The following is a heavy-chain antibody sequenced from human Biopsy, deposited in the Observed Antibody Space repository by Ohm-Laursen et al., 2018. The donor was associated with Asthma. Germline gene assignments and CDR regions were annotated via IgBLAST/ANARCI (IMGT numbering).Heavy chain of an antibody. D-gene: IGHD1-26*01. Sequence: SLRLSCAASGFTFSSYGMHWVRQAPGKGLEWVAVIWYDGSIKYYADSVKGRFSISSDNSKNTLYLQMNSLRVEDTAVFYCARFISGSFYSPSDYWGQGTLVTVSS. V-gene: IGHV3-33*01. CDR2: IWYDGSIK. CDR3: ARFISGSFYSPSDY. CDR1: GFTFSSYG. J-gene: IGHJ4*02.